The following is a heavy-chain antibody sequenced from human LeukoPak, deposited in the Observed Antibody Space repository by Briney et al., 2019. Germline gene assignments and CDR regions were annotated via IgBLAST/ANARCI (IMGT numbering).Heavy chain of an antibody. V-gene: IGHV4-34*01. CDR3: ARDDNWVPGFDS. Sequence: SETLSLTCAVYGGSFSGYYWSWIRQPPGKGLEWIGEINHSGSTNYNPSLKNRATISIDTSKNQFSLRLKSVTAADTAVYYCARDDNWVPGFDSWGQGTLVTVSS. CDR1: GGSFSGYY. J-gene: IGHJ4*02. D-gene: IGHD3-10*01. CDR2: INHSGST.